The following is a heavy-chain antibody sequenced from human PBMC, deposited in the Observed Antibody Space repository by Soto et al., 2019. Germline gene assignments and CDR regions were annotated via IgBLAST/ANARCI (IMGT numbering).Heavy chain of an antibody. CDR3: AAEYYYDISGYPAPVGC. CDR2: ISAYNGNT. D-gene: IGHD3-22*01. J-gene: IGHJ4*02. Sequence: ASLKVSCKASGYTFTSYGISWVRQAPGQGLEWMGWISAYNGNTNYAQKLQGRVTMTTDTSTSTAYMELRSLRSDDTAVYYCAAEYYYDISGYPAPVGCWGQGTLVPVSS. CDR1: GYTFTSYG. V-gene: IGHV1-18*01.